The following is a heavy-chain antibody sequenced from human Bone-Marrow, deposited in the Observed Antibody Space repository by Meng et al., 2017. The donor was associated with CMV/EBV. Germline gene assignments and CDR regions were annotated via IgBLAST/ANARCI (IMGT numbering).Heavy chain of an antibody. J-gene: IGHJ4*02. D-gene: IGHD6-6*01. V-gene: IGHV3-23*01. CDR2: ISGSGGST. CDR3: AKVAQLQKYSSASSTLIDY. CDR1: GFTFSSYA. Sequence: GGSLKLSCAASGFTFSSYAMSWVRQAPGKGLEWVSAISGSGGSTYYADSVKGRFTISRDNSKNTLYLQMNSLRAEDTAVYYFAKVAQLQKYSSASSTLIDYWGQGTLVTVSS.